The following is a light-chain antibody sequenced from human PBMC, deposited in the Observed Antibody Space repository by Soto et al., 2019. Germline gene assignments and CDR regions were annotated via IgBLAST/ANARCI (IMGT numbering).Light chain of an antibody. Sequence: EIVLTQSPGTLSLSPGERATLSCRASQSVRSNYLAWYQQKPGQAPRLLIYGASSRATGIPDRFSGTGSGTDVSLTIRRLEAEDCAVYYCQQYGGSPYTFGQGTKLEIK. CDR1: QSVRSNY. J-gene: IGKJ2*01. CDR3: QQYGGSPYT. V-gene: IGKV3-20*01. CDR2: GAS.